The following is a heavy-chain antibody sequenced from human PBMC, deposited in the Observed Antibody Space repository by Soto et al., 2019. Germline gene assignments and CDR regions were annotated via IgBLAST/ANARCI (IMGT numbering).Heavy chain of an antibody. CDR2: INPSGGST. Sequence: ASVKVSCKASGYTFTSYYMHWVRQAPGQGLEWMGIINPSGGSTSYAQKFQGRVTMTRDTSTSTVHMELSSLRSEDTAVYYCARVYCSGGSCYGIDYWGQGTLVTVSS. CDR3: ARVYCSGGSCYGIDY. D-gene: IGHD2-15*01. V-gene: IGHV1-46*01. CDR1: GYTFTSYY. J-gene: IGHJ4*02.